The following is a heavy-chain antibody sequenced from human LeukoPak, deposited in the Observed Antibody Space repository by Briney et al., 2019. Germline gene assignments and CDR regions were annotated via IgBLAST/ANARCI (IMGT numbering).Heavy chain of an antibody. CDR1: EFTFCSNW. CDR2: IKQDGSEK. Sequence: GSLSLACTASEFTFCSNWISSVRQALGNGLEWVANIKQDGSEKDYVDSVKGRFTISRDNAKNSLYLQMNNLRAEDTAVYYCARYCGGDCYGMDVWGQGTTVTVSS. J-gene: IGHJ6*02. V-gene: IGHV3-7*01. CDR3: ARYCGGDCYGMDV. D-gene: IGHD2-21*01.